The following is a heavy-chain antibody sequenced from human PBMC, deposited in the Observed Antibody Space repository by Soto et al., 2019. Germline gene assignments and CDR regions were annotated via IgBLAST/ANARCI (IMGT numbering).Heavy chain of an antibody. D-gene: IGHD5-12*01. CDR3: ARAIVVTIGGMDV. J-gene: IGHJ6*02. CDR1: GGSISSADYC. Sequence: SSETLSLTCTVSGGSISSADYCWSWVRQPPGKGLEWIGYIYYSGSTFFNPSLKSRVTISKDTSRNQFSLRLNSVTAADTAVYYCARAIVVTIGGMDVWGQGTTVTVS. V-gene: IGHV4-30-4*01. CDR2: IYYSGST.